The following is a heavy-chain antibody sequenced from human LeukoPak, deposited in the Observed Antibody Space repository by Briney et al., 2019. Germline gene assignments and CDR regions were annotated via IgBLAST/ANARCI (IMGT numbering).Heavy chain of an antibody. CDR3: AKTDGYTSGWSGIDY. D-gene: IGHD6-19*01. CDR2: IWYDGSNK. Sequence: GGSLRLSCAASGFTFSSYGMHWVRQAPGKGLEWVAVIWYDGSNKYYADSVKGRFTISRDNSKNTLYLQMNSLRVEDTAVYYYAKTDGYTSGWSGIDYWGQGTLVTVSS. CDR1: GFTFSSYG. V-gene: IGHV3-33*06. J-gene: IGHJ4*02.